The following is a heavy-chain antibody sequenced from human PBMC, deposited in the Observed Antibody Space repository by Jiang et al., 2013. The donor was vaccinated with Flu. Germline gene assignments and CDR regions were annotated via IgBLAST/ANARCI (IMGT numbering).Heavy chain of an antibody. CDR3: AEARGDDVDVVDY. J-gene: IGHJ4*02. CDR2: ISYDGSNK. CDR1: GFTFSSYA. Sequence: RSLRLSCAASGFTFSSYAMHWVRQAPGKGLEWVAVISYDGSNKYYADSVKGRFTISRDNSKNTLYLQMNSLRAEDTAVYYCAEARGDDVDVVDYWGQGTLVTVSS. V-gene: IGHV3-30*01. D-gene: IGHD3-10*01.